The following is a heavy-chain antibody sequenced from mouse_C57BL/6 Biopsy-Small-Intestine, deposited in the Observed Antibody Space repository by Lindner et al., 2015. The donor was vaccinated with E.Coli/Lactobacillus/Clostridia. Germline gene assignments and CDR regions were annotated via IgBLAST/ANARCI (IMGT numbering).Heavy chain of an antibody. CDR1: GYTFTTYV. CDR3: ARRDYGDYFDY. J-gene: IGHJ2*02. V-gene: IGHV1-14*01. D-gene: IGHD1-1*01. Sequence: VQLQESGPELVKPGASVKMSCKASGYTFTTYVMHWVKQKPGQGLEWIGYFNPHNDGTKYNEKFKGKATLTSDKSSSTAYMGLSSLTSEDSAVYYCARRDYGDYFDYWGQGTSLTVSS. CDR2: FNPHNDGT.